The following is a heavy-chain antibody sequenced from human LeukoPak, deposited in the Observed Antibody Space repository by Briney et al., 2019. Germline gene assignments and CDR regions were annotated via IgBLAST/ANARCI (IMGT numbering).Heavy chain of an antibody. CDR1: GFTFSSYW. J-gene: IGHJ4*02. V-gene: IGHV3-23*01. Sequence: PGGSLRLSCAASGFTFSSYWMHWVRQAPGKGLEWVSSITGSGGRPYYADSVKGRFTISRDISKNTLYLEMNSLRAEDTAVYYCAREGAYSGLYYFDFWGQGTLVTVSS. CDR2: ITGSGGRP. CDR3: AREGAYSGLYYFDF. D-gene: IGHD2-15*01.